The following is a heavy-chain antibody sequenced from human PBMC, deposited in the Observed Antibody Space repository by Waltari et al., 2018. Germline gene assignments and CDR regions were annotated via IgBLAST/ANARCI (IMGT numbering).Heavy chain of an antibody. CDR2: INPNSGGT. Sequence: QVQLVQSGAEVKQPGASVKVSCKASGYTFTDYYSHWVRTAPGQGIEWGGWINPNSGGTNYAQKLQGRVTLTRDTSITTAYMELSSLRSDDTAVYYCATYLRSSGSYSLIYWGQGTLVTVSS. J-gene: IGHJ4*02. CDR1: GYTFTDYY. D-gene: IGHD1-26*01. V-gene: IGHV1-2*02. CDR3: ATYLRSSGSYSLIY.